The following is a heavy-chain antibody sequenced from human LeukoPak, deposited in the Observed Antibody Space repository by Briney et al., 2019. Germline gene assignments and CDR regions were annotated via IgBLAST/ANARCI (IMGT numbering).Heavy chain of an antibody. J-gene: IGHJ3*02. D-gene: IGHD6-19*01. CDR1: GGSISSYY. Sequence: SETLSLTCTVSGGSISSYYWSWIRQPPGKGPEWIGYIYYSGSTNYNPSLKSRVTISVDTSKNQFSLKLSSVTAADTAVYYCARFAVAGADAFDIWGQGTMVTVSS. V-gene: IGHV4-59*01. CDR3: ARFAVAGADAFDI. CDR2: IYYSGST.